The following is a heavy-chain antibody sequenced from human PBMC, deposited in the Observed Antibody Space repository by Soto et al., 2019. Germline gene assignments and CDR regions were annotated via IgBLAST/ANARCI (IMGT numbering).Heavy chain of an antibody. CDR3: ARERARYYYDSSGYYPPTYGMDV. CDR1: GGSISSYY. Sequence: SETLSLTCTVSGGSISSYYWCWIRQPPGKGLEWIGYIYYSGSTNYNPSLKSRVTISVDTSKNQFSLKLSSVTAADTAVYYCARERARYYYDSSGYYPPTYGMDVWGQGTTVTVSS. CDR2: IYYSGST. V-gene: IGHV4-59*01. D-gene: IGHD3-22*01. J-gene: IGHJ6*02.